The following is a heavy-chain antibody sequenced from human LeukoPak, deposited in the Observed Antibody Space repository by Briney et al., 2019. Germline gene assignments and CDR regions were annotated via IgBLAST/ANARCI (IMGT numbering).Heavy chain of an antibody. CDR2: INHSGST. J-gene: IGHJ5*02. Sequence: PSETLSLTCAVYGGSFSGYYWSWIRQPPGKGLEWIGEINHSGSTNYNPSLKSRVTISVDTPKNQFSLKLSSVTAADTAVYYCARGGVVPAAKGRNWFDPWGQGTLVTVSS. D-gene: IGHD2-2*01. V-gene: IGHV4-34*01. CDR1: GGSFSGYY. CDR3: ARGGVVPAAKGRNWFDP.